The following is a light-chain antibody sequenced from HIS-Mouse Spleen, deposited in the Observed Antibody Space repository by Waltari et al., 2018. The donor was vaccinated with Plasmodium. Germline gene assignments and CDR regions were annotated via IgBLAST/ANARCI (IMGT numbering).Light chain of an antibody. CDR1: SSAVGSYNL. J-gene: IGLJ2*01. CDR3: CSYAGSSTFVV. Sequence: QSALTQPASASGSPGQSITIPCTGPSSAVGSYNLVAWYQHHPGKAPKLMIYEGSKRPSGVSNRFSGSKSGNTASLTISGLQAEDEADYYCCSYAGSSTFVVFGGGTKLTVL. CDR2: EGS. V-gene: IGLV2-23*03.